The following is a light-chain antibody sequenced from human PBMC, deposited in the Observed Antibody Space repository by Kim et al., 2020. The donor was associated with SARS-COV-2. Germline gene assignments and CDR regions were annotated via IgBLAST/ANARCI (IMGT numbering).Light chain of an antibody. J-gene: IGKJ4*01. CDR3: QQDKRYPLT. CDR2: KAS. CDR1: QSLRSL. Sequence: ASVGHRVTITCRASQSLRSLLALDQQKPGKAPKPLVYKASSLERGVPSRFSGSGSGTEFTLTISSLEPDDFATYYCQQDKRYPLTFGGGTKVDIK. V-gene: IGKV1-5*03.